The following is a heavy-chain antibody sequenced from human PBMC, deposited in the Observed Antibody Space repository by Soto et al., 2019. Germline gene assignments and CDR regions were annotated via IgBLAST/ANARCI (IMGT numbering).Heavy chain of an antibody. V-gene: IGHV3-7*01. CDR2: IKQDGREK. CDR3: ARVRGSSSSLRGMDV. CDR1: GFTFSSYW. D-gene: IGHD6-6*01. Sequence: EVQLVESGGGLVQPGGSLRLSCAASGFTFSSYWMSWVRQAPGKGLEWVANIKQDGREKYYVDSVKGRFTISRDNAKNSLYLQMNSLRAEDTAVYYCARVRGSSSSLRGMDVWGQGTTVTVSS. J-gene: IGHJ6*02.